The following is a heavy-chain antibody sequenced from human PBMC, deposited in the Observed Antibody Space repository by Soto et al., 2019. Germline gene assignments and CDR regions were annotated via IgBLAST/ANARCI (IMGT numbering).Heavy chain of an antibody. J-gene: IGHJ4*02. CDR2: NYWNDDK. V-gene: IGHV2-5*01. CDR3: ALQPYYYDSSGSGVFDY. Sequence: SGPTLVNPTQTLTLTCTFSGFSLSTRGVGVGWIRQPPGKALEWLALNYWNDDKRYSPSLKSRLTITKDTSKNQVVLTMTNMDPVDTATYYCALQPYYYDSSGSGVFDYWGQGTLVTVSS. D-gene: IGHD3-22*01. CDR1: GFSLSTRGVG.